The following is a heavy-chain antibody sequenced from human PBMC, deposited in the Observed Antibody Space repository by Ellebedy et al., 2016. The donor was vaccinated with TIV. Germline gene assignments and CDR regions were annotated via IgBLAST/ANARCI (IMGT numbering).Heavy chain of an antibody. Sequence: MPSETLSLTCTVSGDSVSSTRYYWAWIRQPPGKGLEYIGSIYYIGSAYYNPSLKSRVTVSVDTYKNQFSLNLSSVTAADTAVYYCARDPAQPRGRFDTWGQGTLVTVSS. CDR3: ARDPAQPRGRFDT. CDR1: GDSVSSTRYY. J-gene: IGHJ5*02. D-gene: IGHD1-14*01. CDR2: IYYIGSA. V-gene: IGHV4-39*07.